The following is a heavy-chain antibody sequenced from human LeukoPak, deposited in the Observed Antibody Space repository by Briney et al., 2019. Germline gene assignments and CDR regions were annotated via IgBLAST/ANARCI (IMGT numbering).Heavy chain of an antibody. D-gene: IGHD3-16*01. V-gene: IGHV3-23*01. CDR2: ISGSGGST. CDR3: AKDPGGNFDY. CDR1: GFTFSIYA. Sequence: GGSLRLSCAASGFTFSIYAMRWVRQAPGKGLEWVSAISGSGGSTYYADSVKGRFTISRDNSKNTLYLQMNSLRAEDTAVYYCAKDPGGNFDYWGQGTLVTVSS. J-gene: IGHJ4*02.